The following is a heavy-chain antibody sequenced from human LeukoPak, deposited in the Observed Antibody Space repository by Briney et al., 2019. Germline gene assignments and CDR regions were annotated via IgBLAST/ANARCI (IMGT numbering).Heavy chain of an antibody. CDR1: GYTFTGHY. J-gene: IGHJ4*02. CDR2: INPNSGGT. Sequence: ASVKVSCKASGYTFTGHYMHWVRQAPGQGLEWMGWINPNSGGTNYAQKFQGRVTMTRDTSISTAYMELSRLRSDDTAVYYCARDLYVGSLLLFGELGPDYWGQGTLVTVSS. CDR3: ARDLYVGSLLLFGELGPDY. V-gene: IGHV1-2*02. D-gene: IGHD3-10*01.